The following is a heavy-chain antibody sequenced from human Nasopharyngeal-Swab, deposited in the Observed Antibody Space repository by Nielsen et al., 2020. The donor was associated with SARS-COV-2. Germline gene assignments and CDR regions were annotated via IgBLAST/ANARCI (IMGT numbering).Heavy chain of an antibody. V-gene: IGHV1-46*01. J-gene: IGHJ6*02. CDR2: INPNGGST. D-gene: IGHD6-19*01. CDR3: ARDLTNSIAVAGNYYYGMDV. CDR1: GYTFTSYY. Sequence: ASVKVSCKASGYTFTSYYMHWVRQAPGQGLEWMGIINPNGGSTSYAQKFQGRVTMTRDTSTSTVYMELSSLRSEDTAVYYCARDLTNSIAVAGNYYYGMDVWGQGTTVTVSS.